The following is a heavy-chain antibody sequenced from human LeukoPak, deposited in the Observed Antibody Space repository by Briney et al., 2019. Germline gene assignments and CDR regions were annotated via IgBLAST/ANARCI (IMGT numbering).Heavy chain of an antibody. J-gene: IGHJ6*03. CDR1: GGTSNTHT. Sequence: SVKVSCKASGGTSNTHTITWVRQAPGQGLEWMGGIIPLFRTPNYAQKFQGRVTITTDGSTSTAYMELSSLKSEDTAIYYCARVDRSYFYLDVWGKGTTVTVSS. V-gene: IGHV1-69*05. CDR3: ARVDRSYFYLDV. CDR2: IIPLFRTP.